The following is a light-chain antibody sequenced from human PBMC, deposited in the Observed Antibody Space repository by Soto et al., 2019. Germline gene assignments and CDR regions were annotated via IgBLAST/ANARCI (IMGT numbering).Light chain of an antibody. CDR2: KAS. CDR1: KDITNY. V-gene: IGKV1-5*03. Sequence: DIQMTQSPSSLSASVGDRVTITCQASKDITNYLNWYQQKPGKAPKLLIYKASTLKSGVPSRFSGSGSGTEFTLTISSLQPDDFATYYCQHYNSYSEAFGQGTRLEIK. J-gene: IGKJ5*01. CDR3: QHYNSYSEA.